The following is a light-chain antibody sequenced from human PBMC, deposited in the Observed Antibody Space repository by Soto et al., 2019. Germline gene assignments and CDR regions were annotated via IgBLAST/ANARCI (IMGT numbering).Light chain of an antibody. J-gene: IGKJ4*01. CDR1: QSVSSY. V-gene: IGKV3-11*01. CDR2: DAS. CDR3: QQYNNWPPLN. Sequence: IVLTQSPATLSLSPWERATLSCRASQSVSSYLAWYQQKPGQAPRLLIYDASNRATGIPARFSGSGSGTDFTLTISSLQSEDFAVYYCQQYNNWPPLNFGGGTKVDIK.